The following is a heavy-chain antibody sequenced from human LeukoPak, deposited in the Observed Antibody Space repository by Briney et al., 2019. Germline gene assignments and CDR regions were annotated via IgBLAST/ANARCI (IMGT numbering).Heavy chain of an antibody. CDR3: ARDVDFWSGYYPAD. Sequence: GGSLRLSCVGSGFTFSTYAMTWVRQAPGKGLEWVSSISGSGIDTHYADSVKGRFTISRDNSKNTLYLQMNSLRAEDTAVYYCARDVDFWSGYYPADWGQGTLVTVSS. V-gene: IGHV3-23*01. D-gene: IGHD3-3*01. CDR2: ISGSGIDT. CDR1: GFTFSTYA. J-gene: IGHJ4*02.